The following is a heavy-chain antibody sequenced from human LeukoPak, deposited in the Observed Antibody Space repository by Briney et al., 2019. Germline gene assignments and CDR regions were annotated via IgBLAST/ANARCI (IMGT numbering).Heavy chain of an antibody. CDR2: IYTSGSP. J-gene: IGHJ4*02. D-gene: IGHD6-19*01. CDR3: ARGSEQWLTYFDY. Sequence: PSETLSLTCTVSGGSISSNSWSWIRQPAGKGLEWIGHIYTSGSPNYNPSLRSRVTMSVDTSKNQISRKLSSVTAADTAVYYCARGSEQWLTYFDYWGQGTLVTVSS. CDR1: GGSISSNS. V-gene: IGHV4-4*07.